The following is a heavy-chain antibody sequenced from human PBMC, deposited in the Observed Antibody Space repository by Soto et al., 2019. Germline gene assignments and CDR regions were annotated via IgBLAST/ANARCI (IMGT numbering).Heavy chain of an antibody. CDR2: VYNTGVT. V-gene: IGHV4-59*08. D-gene: IGHD1-1*01. J-gene: IGHJ6*02. CDR1: SGPSSSHN. CDR3: VRQGIGNLHGLVDV. Sequence: QVQLQQSGPGLVKPSETLSLTCTVSSGPSSSHNWGWIRQSPGRGLAWIGYVYNTGVTSYNPSLKSRVTISADTSANHISLTLSFVTAADTAIYYCVRQGIGNLHGLVDVWGQGTTVSVSS.